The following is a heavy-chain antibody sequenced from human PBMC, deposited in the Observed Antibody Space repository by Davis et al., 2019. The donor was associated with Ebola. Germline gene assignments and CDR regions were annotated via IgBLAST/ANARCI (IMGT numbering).Heavy chain of an antibody. CDR1: GFPFSAYA. V-gene: IGHV3-23*01. CDR3: AEGGTNNFLGAN. D-gene: IGHD1-1*01. J-gene: IGHJ4*02. Sequence: GESLKISCAASGFPFSAYAMSWVRQPPGEGLQWVSTVSISGRDTYYIDSVRGRFSISRDDSKNTLYLQMDSLRAEDTAVFYCAEGGTNNFLGANWGQGTLVTVSS. CDR2: VSISGRDT.